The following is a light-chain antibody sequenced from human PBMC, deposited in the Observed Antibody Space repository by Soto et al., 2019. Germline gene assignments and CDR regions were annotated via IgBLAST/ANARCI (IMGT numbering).Light chain of an antibody. V-gene: IGKV3-15*01. CDR2: GAS. J-gene: IGKJ1*01. CDR3: QQYNNWPGP. Sequence: EIVMTQSPATLSVSPGERATLSCSASQRVSSNLAWYQQKPGQAPRLLIYGASTRATGIPARFSGSGSGTEFAVTISSLRYEDLVVYYCQQYNNWPGPFGQGTKVEIK. CDR1: QRVSSN.